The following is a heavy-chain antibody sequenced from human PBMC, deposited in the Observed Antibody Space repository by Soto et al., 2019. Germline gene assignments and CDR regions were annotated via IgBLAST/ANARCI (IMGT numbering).Heavy chain of an antibody. CDR3: AIEVINDTHYNIRYFLA. CDR1: GFSFADHF. D-gene: IGHD3-10*01. CDR2: TRNKFNGYST. J-gene: IGHJ2*01. V-gene: IGHV3-72*01. Sequence: SLRLSCAASGFSFADHFMDWVRQAPGKGLEWVGRTRNKFNGYSTEYAASVTGRFTISRDDSHNSLYLQMDSLNTEDSAVYHCAIEVINDTHYNIRYFLAWGRATLIT.